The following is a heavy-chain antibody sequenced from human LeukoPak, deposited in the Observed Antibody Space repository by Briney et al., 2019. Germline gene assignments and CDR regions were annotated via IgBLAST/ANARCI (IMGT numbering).Heavy chain of an antibody. V-gene: IGHV4-61*02. CDR2: IYTSGST. Sequence: SETLSLTCTVSGYSISSGSYYWSWIRQPAGKGLEWIGRIYTSGSTNYNPSLKSRVTISVDTSKNQFSLKLSSVTAADTAVYYCAREGAAAGPSPIGYYYYYMDVWGKGTTVTISS. J-gene: IGHJ6*03. D-gene: IGHD6-13*01. CDR1: GYSISSGSYY. CDR3: AREGAAAGPSPIGYYYYYMDV.